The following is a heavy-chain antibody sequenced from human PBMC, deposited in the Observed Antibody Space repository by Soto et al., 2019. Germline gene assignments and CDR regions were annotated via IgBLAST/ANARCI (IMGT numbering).Heavy chain of an antibody. Sequence: ASVKVSCKASGYTFTGYYMDWVRQAPGQGLEWMGWINPNSGGTNYAQKFQGRVTMTRDTSISTAYMELSRLRSDDTAVYYCARGTFSSSSSYYYYYGMDVWGQGTTVTVSS. J-gene: IGHJ6*02. V-gene: IGHV1-2*02. D-gene: IGHD6-6*01. CDR3: ARGTFSSSSSYYYYYGMDV. CDR2: INPNSGGT. CDR1: GYTFTGYY.